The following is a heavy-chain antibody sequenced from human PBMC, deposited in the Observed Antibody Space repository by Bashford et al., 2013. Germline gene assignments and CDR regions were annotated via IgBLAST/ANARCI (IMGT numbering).Heavy chain of an antibody. V-gene: IGHV1-2*02. CDR2: INPNSGGT. J-gene: IGHJ3*02. Sequence: ASVKVSCKASGYTFTGYYMHWVRQAPGQGLEWMGWINPNSGGTNYAQKFQGRVTMTRDTSISTAYMELSRLRSDDTAVYYCARDPRYSGSYLNHDAFDIWGQGTMVTVSS. CDR1: GYTFTGYY. D-gene: IGHD1-26*01. CDR3: ARDPRYSGSYLNHDAFDI.